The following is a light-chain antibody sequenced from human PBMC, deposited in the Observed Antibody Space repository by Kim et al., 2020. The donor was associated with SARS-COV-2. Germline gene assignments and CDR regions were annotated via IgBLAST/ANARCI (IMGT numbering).Light chain of an antibody. CDR1: QSIGTR. Sequence: ASGGDRVTITCRASQSIGTRLAWYQHKPGRAPKLLIYEASTLESGVPSRFSGSGSGTAFILTINRLQPDDFAVYYCQHYNIYSYTFGQGTKLEI. CDR2: EAS. V-gene: IGKV1-5*03. J-gene: IGKJ2*01. CDR3: QHYNIYSYT.